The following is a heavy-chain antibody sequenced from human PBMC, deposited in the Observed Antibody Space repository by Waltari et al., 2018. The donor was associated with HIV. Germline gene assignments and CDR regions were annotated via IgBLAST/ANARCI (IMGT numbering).Heavy chain of an antibody. CDR1: GFTVSSNY. J-gene: IGHJ6*02. V-gene: IGHV3-66*01. D-gene: IGHD2-21*02. CDR2: IYSGGST. Sequence: LSCAASGFTVSSNYMSWVRQAPGKGLEWVSVIYSGGSTYYADSVKGRFTISRDNSKNTLYLQMNSLRAEDTAVYYCASIAYCGGDCYPRGMDVWGQGTTVTVSS. CDR3: ASIAYCGGDCYPRGMDV.